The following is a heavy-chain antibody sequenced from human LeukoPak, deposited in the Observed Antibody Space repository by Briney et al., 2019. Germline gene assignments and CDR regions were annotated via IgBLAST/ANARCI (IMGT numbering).Heavy chain of an antibody. CDR3: ARVRDQLLSSGPFDP. Sequence: ASVKVSCKASGYTFTSYDINWVRQATGQGLGWMGWMNPNSGNTGYAQKFQGRVTMTRNTSISTAYMELSSLRSEDTAVYYCARVRDQLLSSGPFDPWGQGTLVTVSS. CDR1: GYTFTSYD. D-gene: IGHD2-2*01. CDR2: MNPNSGNT. V-gene: IGHV1-8*01. J-gene: IGHJ5*02.